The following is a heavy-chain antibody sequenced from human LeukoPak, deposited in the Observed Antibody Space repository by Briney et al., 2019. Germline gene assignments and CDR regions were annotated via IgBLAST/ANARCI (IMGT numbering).Heavy chain of an antibody. CDR1: GFTFSSYA. V-gene: IGHV3-23*01. CDR2: ISGSGGST. J-gene: IGHJ6*02. D-gene: IGHD6-25*01. CDR3: AKKGAATRNRGSGNAPPPCYGMGV. Sequence: PGGSLRLSCAASGFTFSSYAMSWVRQAPGKGLEWVSAISGSGGSTYYAGSVKGRFTISRDNSKNTLYLQMNSLRAEDTAVYYWAKKGAATRNRGSGNAPPPCYGMGVWGQGTTATVSS.